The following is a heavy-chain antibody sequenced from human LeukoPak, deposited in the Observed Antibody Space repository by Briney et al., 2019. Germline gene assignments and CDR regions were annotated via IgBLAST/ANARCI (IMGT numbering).Heavy chain of an antibody. CDR1: GFTFSSYW. J-gene: IGHJ4*02. CDR2: IKSDGSST. D-gene: IGHD3-10*01. V-gene: IGHV3-74*01. CDR3: ATNYYGSGPDH. Sequence: GGSLRLSCAASGFTFSSYWMHWVRQAPGKGLVWVSRIKSDGSSTTYADTVKGRFTISRDNAKNTLYLQMNSLRAEDTAVYYCATNYYGSGPDHWGQGTLVTVSS.